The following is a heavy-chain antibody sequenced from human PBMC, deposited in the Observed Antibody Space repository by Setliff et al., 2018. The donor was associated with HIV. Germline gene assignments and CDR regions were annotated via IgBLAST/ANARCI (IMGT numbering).Heavy chain of an antibody. CDR3: LRERNFWSRSPG. CDR2: ISSSSNYI. Sequence: GGSLRLSCAASGFTFSTFSMSWVRQAPGKGLEWVSSISSSSNYIYYADSLKGRFTISRDDAKNSLSLQMNSLRAEDTAVYYCLRERNFWSRSPGWGQGTLVTVSS. D-gene: IGHD3-3*01. V-gene: IGHV3-21*01. CDR1: GFTFSTFS. J-gene: IGHJ4*02.